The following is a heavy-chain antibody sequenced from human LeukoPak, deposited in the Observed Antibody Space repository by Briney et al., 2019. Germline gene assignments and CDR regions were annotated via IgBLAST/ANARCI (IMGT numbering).Heavy chain of an antibody. CDR3: ASLYCSSTSCYGMRAFDI. CDR2: INHSGST. J-gene: IGHJ3*02. D-gene: IGHD2-2*01. V-gene: IGHV4-34*09. Sequence: SETLSLTCAVYGGSFSGYYWSWIRQPPGKGLEWIGEINHSGSTDYNPSLKSRVTISVDTSKNQFSLKLSSVTAADTAVYYCASLYCSSTSCYGMRAFDIWGQGTMVTVSS. CDR1: GGSFSGYY.